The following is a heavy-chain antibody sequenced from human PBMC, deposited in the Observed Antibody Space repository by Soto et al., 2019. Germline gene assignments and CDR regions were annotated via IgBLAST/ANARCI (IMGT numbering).Heavy chain of an antibody. CDR3: ARVQDERGSNWFDP. CDR1: GGSISSYY. CDR2: IYYSGST. Sequence: PSETLSLTCTVSGGSISSYYWSWIRQPPGKGLEWIGYIYYSGSTNYNPSLKSRVTISVDTSKNQFSLKLSSVTAADTAVYYCARVQDERGSNWFDPWGQGTLVTVSS. V-gene: IGHV4-59*01. D-gene: IGHD1-1*01. J-gene: IGHJ5*02.